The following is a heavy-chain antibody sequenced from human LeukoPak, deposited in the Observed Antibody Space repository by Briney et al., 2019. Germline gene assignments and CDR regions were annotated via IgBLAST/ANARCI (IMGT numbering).Heavy chain of an antibody. D-gene: IGHD6-6*01. J-gene: IGHJ4*02. CDR3: ARKRIAAPIDY. Sequence: ASVKVSCKASGYTFTGYYMHWVRQAPGQGLEWMGWINPNSDDTNSAQKFQGRVTMTRDTSISTVYMELSSLRPDDTAVYYCARKRIAAPIDYWGQGTLVTVSS. CDR2: INPNSDDT. V-gene: IGHV1-2*02. CDR1: GYTFTGYY.